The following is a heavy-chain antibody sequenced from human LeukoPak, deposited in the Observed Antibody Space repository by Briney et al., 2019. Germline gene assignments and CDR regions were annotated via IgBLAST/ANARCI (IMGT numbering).Heavy chain of an antibody. Sequence: GRSLRLSCAASGFTFDDYAMHWVRQAPGKGLEWVSGISWNSGSIGYADSVKGRFTISRDNAKNSLYLQMNSLRAEDTALYYCATMVRGPSSWFDPWGQGTLVTVSS. CDR1: GFTFDDYA. CDR3: ATMVRGPSSWFDP. CDR2: ISWNSGSI. V-gene: IGHV3-9*01. J-gene: IGHJ5*02. D-gene: IGHD3-10*01.